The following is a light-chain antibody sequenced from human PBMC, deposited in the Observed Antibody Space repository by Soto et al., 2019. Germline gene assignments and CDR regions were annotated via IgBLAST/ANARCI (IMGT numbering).Light chain of an antibody. CDR1: QGISSY. J-gene: IGKJ4*01. V-gene: IGKV1-9*01. CDR2: AAS. Sequence: DIQLTQSPSFLSASVGDRVTITCRASQGISSYLAWYQQKPGKDPKLLIYAASTLQSGVPSRFSGSGSGTAFTITISRLQPEDFATYYCQQLNSYPPGLTFGGGTKVEIK. CDR3: QQLNSYPPGLT.